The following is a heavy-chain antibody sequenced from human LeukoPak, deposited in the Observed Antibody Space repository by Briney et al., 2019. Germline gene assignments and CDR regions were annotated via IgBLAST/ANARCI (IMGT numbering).Heavy chain of an antibody. CDR3: AKSVVVAANIFY. V-gene: IGHV3-64*01. D-gene: IGHD2-15*01. J-gene: IGHJ4*02. Sequence: PGGSLRLSSADPGFTFCTSAIHWGRQAPGKGLEYVSAISSNGGSTYYANSVKGRFSISRDNSKNTLYLQLGSLRDEDMAVYSGAKSVVVAANIFYWGQGTLVTVSS. CDR1: GFTFCTSA. CDR2: ISSNGGST.